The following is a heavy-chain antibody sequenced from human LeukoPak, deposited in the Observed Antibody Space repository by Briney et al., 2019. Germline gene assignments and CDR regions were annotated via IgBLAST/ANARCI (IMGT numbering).Heavy chain of an antibody. Sequence: ASVKVSCKASGYTFTGYYMHWVRQAPGQGLEWMGWINPNSGGTNHAQKFQGRVTMTRDTSISTAYMELSRLRSDDTAVYYCVRSPFYSDDSGFVDFWGQGTLVTVSS. J-gene: IGHJ4*02. CDR1: GYTFTGYY. D-gene: IGHD3-22*01. CDR3: VRSPFYSDDSGFVDF. V-gene: IGHV1-2*02. CDR2: INPNSGGT.